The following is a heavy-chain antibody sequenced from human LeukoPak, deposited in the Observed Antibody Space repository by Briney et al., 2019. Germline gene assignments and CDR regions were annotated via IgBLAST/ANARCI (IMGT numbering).Heavy chain of an antibody. CDR2: INSDGSST. V-gene: IGHV3-74*01. Sequence: GGSLRLSCAASGFTFSSYWMHWVRQVPGEGLVWVSRINSDGSSTSHADSVKGRFTISRDNAKNTLYLQMNSLRAEDKAVYYCARDGSDAFDIWGQGTMVTVSS. J-gene: IGHJ3*02. D-gene: IGHD1-26*01. CDR1: GFTFSSYW. CDR3: ARDGSDAFDI.